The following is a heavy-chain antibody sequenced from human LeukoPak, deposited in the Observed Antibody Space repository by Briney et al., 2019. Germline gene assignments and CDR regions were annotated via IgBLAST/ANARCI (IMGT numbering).Heavy chain of an antibody. J-gene: IGHJ4*02. Sequence: ASMKVSCKASGYTFTGSYIHWVRQAPGQGLEWMGCINPNSGGTNYAQKFQGRVTMTRDTSISTAYMELSSLRSDDTAVYYCARVKDFDYWGQGTLVTVSS. CDR3: ARVKDFDY. CDR1: GYTFTGSY. CDR2: INPNSGGT. V-gene: IGHV1-2*02.